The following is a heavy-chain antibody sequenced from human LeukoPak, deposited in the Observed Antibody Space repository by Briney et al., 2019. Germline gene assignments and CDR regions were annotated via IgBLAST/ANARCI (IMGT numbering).Heavy chain of an antibody. Sequence: GGSLRLSCAASGFTFSDYYMTWIRQAPGKGLEWVSYISSSGSTIYYADSVKGRFTVSRDNAKNSLYLQMNSLRAEDTAVYYCANYRKPQGLDYWGQGTLVTVSS. D-gene: IGHD1-14*01. CDR2: ISSSGSTI. CDR1: GFTFSDYY. CDR3: ANYRKPQGLDY. V-gene: IGHV3-11*01. J-gene: IGHJ4*02.